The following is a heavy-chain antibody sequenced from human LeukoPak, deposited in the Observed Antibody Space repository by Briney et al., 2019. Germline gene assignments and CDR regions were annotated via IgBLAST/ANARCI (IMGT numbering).Heavy chain of an antibody. Sequence: GGSLRLSCVASGFMFSSYWMNWVRQAPGKGLVWVSRINSDGSSTSYADSVKGRFTISRDNAKNTLFLQMNSPRAEDTAVYYCARGPGAFDIWGQGTMVTVSS. D-gene: IGHD2-2*01. CDR2: INSDGSST. CDR1: GFMFSSYW. J-gene: IGHJ3*02. V-gene: IGHV3-74*01. CDR3: ARGPGAFDI.